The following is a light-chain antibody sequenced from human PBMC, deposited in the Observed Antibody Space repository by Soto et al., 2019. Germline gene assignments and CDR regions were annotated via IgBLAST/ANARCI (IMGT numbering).Light chain of an antibody. J-gene: IGLJ2*01. CDR2: DVS. CDR3: CSYAGSPSVV. CDR1: SSDVGGYNY. Sequence: QLVLTQPRSVSGSPGQSVTISCTGTSSDVGGYNYVSWYQQHPGKAPKLMIYDVSKRPSGVPDRFSGSKSGNPASLTISGLQAEDEADYYCCSYAGSPSVVFGGGTKLTVL. V-gene: IGLV2-11*01.